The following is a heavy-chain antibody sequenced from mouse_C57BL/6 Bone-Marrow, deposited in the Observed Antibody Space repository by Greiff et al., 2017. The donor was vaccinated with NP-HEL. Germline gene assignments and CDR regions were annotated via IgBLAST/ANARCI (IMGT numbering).Heavy chain of an antibody. CDR2: ISSGSSTI. J-gene: IGHJ4*01. D-gene: IGHD3-3*01. CDR1: GFTFSDYG. V-gene: IGHV5-17*01. CDR3: ARWTYYYAMDY. Sequence: VQLKESGGGLVKPGGSLKLSCAASGFTFSDYGMHWVRQAPEKGLEWVAYISSGSSTIYYADTVKGRFTISRDNAKNTLFLQMTSLRAEDTAMYYCARWTYYYAMDYWGQGTSVTVSS.